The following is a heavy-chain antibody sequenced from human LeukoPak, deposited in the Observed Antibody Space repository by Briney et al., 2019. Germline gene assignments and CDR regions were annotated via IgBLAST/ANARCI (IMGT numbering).Heavy chain of an antibody. V-gene: IGHV4-4*07. CDR2: IYTSGST. CDR3: ARARNYYDSSGYSLYYFDY. D-gene: IGHD3-22*01. J-gene: IGHJ4*02. CDR1: GGTISSYY. Sequence: KTSETLSLTCTVSGGTISSYYWSWIRQPAGKGLEWIGRIYTSGSTNYNPSLKSRVTMSVDTSKNQFSLKLSSVTAADTAVYYCARARNYYDSSGYSLYYFDYWGRGTLVTVSS.